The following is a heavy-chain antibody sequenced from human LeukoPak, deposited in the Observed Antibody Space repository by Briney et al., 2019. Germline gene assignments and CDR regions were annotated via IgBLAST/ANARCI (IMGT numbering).Heavy chain of an antibody. CDR3: ARGRVKTYSGNYPPRPNWFDP. D-gene: IGHD1-26*01. V-gene: IGHV4-34*01. CDR1: GGSFSDYY. J-gene: IGHJ5*02. Sequence: SETLSLTCAVYGGSFSDYYWSWIRQPPGKGLEWIGEINHSGSTNYNPSLKSRVTISVDTSKNQFSLKLSSVTAADTAVYYCARGRVKTYSGNYPPRPNWFDPWGQGTLVTVSS. CDR2: INHSGST.